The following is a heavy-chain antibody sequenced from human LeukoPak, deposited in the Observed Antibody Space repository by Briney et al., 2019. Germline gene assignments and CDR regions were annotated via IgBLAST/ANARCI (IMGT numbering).Heavy chain of an antibody. D-gene: IGHD4-17*01. V-gene: IGHV3-7*03. CDR3: AKDDDGRHHGVDH. J-gene: IGHJ4*02. CDR2: IDRKGRAE. CDR1: GFTFTTYW. Sequence: GGSLRLSCAASGFTFTTYWMAWVRQAPGKGLEWVATIDRKGRAEYYVGSVEGRFTVSRDYSMNTLYLQMTSLRDDDTALYYCAKDDDGRHHGVDHWGQGTLVTVSS.